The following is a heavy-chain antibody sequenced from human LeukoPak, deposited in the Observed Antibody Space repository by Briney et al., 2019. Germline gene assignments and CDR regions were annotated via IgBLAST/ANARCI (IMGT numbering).Heavy chain of an antibody. CDR2: IYRNSDGT. CDR1: GYTFTGYY. CDR3: ARSGTAEGLVFDY. D-gene: IGHD7-27*01. J-gene: IGHJ4*02. Sequence: ASVKVSCKASGYTFTGYYMHWVRQAPGQGLEWMGWIYRNSDGTNYAQKFQDRVAMTTGTSISTAYMELSRLRSDDTAVYYCARSGTAEGLVFDYWGRGTLVTVSS. V-gene: IGHV1-2*02.